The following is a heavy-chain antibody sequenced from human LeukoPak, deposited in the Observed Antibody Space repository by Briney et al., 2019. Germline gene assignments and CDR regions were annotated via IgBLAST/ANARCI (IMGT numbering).Heavy chain of an antibody. V-gene: IGHV4-30-4*08. CDR1: GGSISSGGYY. CDR3: ARALLGTLDY. J-gene: IGHJ4*02. Sequence: PSETLSLTCTVSGGSISSGGYYWSWIRQHPGKGLEWIGYIYHSGSAYYTPSLKSRVTISVDRTKNQFSLKLSSVTSADTAVYYCARALLGTLDYWGQGTLVTVSS. D-gene: IGHD1-14*01. CDR2: IYHSGSA.